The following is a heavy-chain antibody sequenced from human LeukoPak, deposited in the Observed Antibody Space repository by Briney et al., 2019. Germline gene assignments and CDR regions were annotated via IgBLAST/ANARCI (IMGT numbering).Heavy chain of an antibody. Sequence: SETLSLTCTVSGGSISTYYWSWIRQPPGKGLEWIGYIYYSGSANYNPSLKSRVTISVDTSKNQFSLKLSSVTAADTAVYYCARSYGSGNYFDSWGQGTLVTVSS. CDR2: IYYSGSA. J-gene: IGHJ4*02. D-gene: IGHD3-10*01. CDR1: GGSISTYY. CDR3: ARSYGSGNYFDS. V-gene: IGHV4-59*01.